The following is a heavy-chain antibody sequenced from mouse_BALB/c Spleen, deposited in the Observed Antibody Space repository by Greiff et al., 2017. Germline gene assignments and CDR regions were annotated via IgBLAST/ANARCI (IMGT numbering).Heavy chain of an antibody. J-gene: IGHJ2*01. D-gene: IGHD2-2*01. CDR2: ISSGSSTI. CDR1: GFTFSSFG. CDR3: ARGRGYDGDGPFDY. Sequence: EVKLMESGGGLVQPGGSRKLSCAASGFTFSSFGMHWVRQAPEKGLEWVAYISSGSSTIYYADTVKGRFTISRDNPKNTLFLQMTSLRSEDTAMYYCARGRGYDGDGPFDYWGQGTTLTVSS. V-gene: IGHV5-17*02.